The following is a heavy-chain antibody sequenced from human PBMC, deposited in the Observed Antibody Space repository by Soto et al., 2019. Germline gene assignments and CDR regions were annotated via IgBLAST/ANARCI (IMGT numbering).Heavy chain of an antibody. J-gene: IGHJ4*02. CDR3: AREAWRRDGFFDY. Sequence: PGGSLRLSCAASGFTFSSYYMSWVRQAPGKGLEWVANIEEDGSEIHYVDSVKGRFTISRDNAKNSLSLQMNSLRVEDTAVYYCAREAWRRDGFFDYWSQGTLVTVSS. V-gene: IGHV3-7*01. CDR1: GFTFSSYY. D-gene: IGHD2-2*03. CDR2: IEEDGSEI.